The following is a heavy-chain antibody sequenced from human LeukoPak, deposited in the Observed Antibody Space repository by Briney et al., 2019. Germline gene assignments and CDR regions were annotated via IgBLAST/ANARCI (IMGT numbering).Heavy chain of an antibody. V-gene: IGHV4-34*01. Sequence: KTSETLSLTXAVYGGSFSGYYWSSIRQPPEKGLEWLGEINHSGSTNYNPSLKSRVTISVDTSKNQFSLKLSSVTAADTAVYYCARGGYCSSTSCYFFDYWGQGILVTVSS. D-gene: IGHD2-2*01. CDR1: GGSFSGYY. J-gene: IGHJ4*02. CDR2: INHSGST. CDR3: ARGGYCSSTSCYFFDY.